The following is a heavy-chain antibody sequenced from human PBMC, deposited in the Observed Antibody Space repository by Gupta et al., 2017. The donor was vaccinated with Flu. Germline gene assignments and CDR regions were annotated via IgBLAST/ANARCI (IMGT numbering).Heavy chain of an antibody. J-gene: IGHJ6*03. CDR2: ISPYDGNT. CDR3: ARDEGSYYYMDV. Sequence: VRQAPGQGLEWMGWISPYDGNTNYAQKLQDRITMTTDTSTSTAYMELRSLRSDDTAVYYCARDEGSYYYMDVWGKGTTVTVSS. V-gene: IGHV1-18*01.